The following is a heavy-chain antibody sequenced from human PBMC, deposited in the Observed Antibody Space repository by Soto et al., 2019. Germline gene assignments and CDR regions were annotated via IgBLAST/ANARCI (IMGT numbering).Heavy chain of an antibody. V-gene: IGHV3-21*04. CDR2: ISSSSSYI. CDR3: AKDRHSSGWYFSDY. D-gene: IGHD6-19*01. J-gene: IGHJ4*02. Sequence: GGSLRLSYAASGFTFSSYSMNWVRQAPGKGLEWVSSISSSSSYIYYADSVKGRFTISRDNSKNTLYLQMNSLRAEDTAVYYCAKDRHSSGWYFSDYWGQGTLVTVSS. CDR1: GFTFSSYS.